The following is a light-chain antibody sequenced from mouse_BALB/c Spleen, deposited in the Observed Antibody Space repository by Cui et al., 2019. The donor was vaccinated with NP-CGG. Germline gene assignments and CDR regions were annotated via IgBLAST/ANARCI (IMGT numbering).Light chain of an antibody. CDR3: ALWYSNHWV. Sequence: QAVVTQESALTTSPGETVTLTCRSSTGAVTTSNYANWFQEKPDHLFTGLIGGTNNRAPGVPARFSGSLIVDKAALTITGAQTEDEAIYFCALWYSNHWVFGGGTKLTVL. CDR2: GTN. V-gene: IGLV1*01. J-gene: IGLJ1*01. CDR1: TGAVTTSNY.